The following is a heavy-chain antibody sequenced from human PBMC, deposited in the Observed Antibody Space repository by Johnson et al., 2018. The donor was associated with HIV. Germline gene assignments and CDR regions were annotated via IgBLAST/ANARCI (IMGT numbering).Heavy chain of an antibody. CDR1: GFTFSSYT. CDR2: ISSNGGNT. V-gene: IGHV3-64*04. D-gene: IGHD3-16*01. Sequence: QVQLVESGGGVVQPGGSLRLSCAASGFTFSSYTMHWVRQAPGKGLEYVSAISSNGGNTYYADSVKGRFTISRDNSNNTLYLQMNSLRVEDTAVYYCARAVLTLRVFDIWGQGTMVTVSS. CDR3: ARAVLTLRVFDI. J-gene: IGHJ3*02.